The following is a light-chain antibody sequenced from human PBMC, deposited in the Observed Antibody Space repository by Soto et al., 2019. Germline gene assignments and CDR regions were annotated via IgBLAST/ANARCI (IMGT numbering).Light chain of an antibody. CDR2: AAS. Sequence: DIQMTQSPSSLSASVGDRVTITCRASQSISSYLSWYQQKPGTAPKLLIYAASSLQSGVPSRFSGSGSGTDVTLTISSLQPEDFATYFCQQSYSTPRTFGQGNKGEIK. CDR3: QQSYSTPRT. V-gene: IGKV1-39*01. J-gene: IGKJ1*01. CDR1: QSISSY.